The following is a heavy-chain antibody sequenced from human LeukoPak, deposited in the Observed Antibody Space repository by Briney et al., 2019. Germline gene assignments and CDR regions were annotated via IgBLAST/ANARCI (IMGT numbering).Heavy chain of an antibody. CDR2: IRSKAYSGTT. CDR1: GFTFGDYA. CDR3: TRETIVVVPAAIFYYGMDV. V-gene: IGHV3-49*04. Sequence: GGSLRLSCTASGFTFGDYAMSWVRQAPGKGLEWVGFIRSKAYSGTTEYAASVKGRFTISRDDSKSIAYLQMNSLKTEDTAVYYCTRETIVVVPAAIFYYGMDVWGQGTTVTVSS. D-gene: IGHD2-2*01. J-gene: IGHJ6*02.